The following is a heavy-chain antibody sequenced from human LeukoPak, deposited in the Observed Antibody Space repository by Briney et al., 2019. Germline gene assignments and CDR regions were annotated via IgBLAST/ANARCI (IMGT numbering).Heavy chain of an antibody. V-gene: IGHV3-23*01. CDR1: GFTFSSNG. CDR3: AKDLTFGEYAGGDGFDI. D-gene: IGHD4-17*01. CDR2: ISGSGDST. J-gene: IGHJ3*02. Sequence: GGSLRLSCVASGFTFSSNGMHWVRQAPGKGLEWVSVISGSGDSTYYADSVKGRSTISRDKSKNTLYLQMNSLRAEDTAVYYCAKDLTFGEYAGGDGFDIWGQGTMVTVSS.